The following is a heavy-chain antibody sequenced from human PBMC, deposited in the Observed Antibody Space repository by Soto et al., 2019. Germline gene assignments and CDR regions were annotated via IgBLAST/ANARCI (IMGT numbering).Heavy chain of an antibody. D-gene: IGHD3-22*01. V-gene: IGHV3-48*03. Sequence: GGSLRLSCAASGFTFSTYEMNWVRQSPGKGLEWISYISSSGSSIYYADSVKGRFTISRDNAWNSLHLQMNSLRVEDTAVYYCARDGYDSSGDSEYFQYWGQGTLVTVSS. CDR2: ISSSGSSI. J-gene: IGHJ1*01. CDR1: GFTFSTYE. CDR3: ARDGYDSSGDSEYFQY.